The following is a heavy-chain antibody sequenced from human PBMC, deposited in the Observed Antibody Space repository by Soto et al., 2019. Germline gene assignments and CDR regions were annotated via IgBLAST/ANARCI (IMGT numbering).Heavy chain of an antibody. CDR3: ARVPPVPAAIPDYGMDV. D-gene: IGHD2-2*02. Sequence: QVQLVESGGGVVQPGRSLRLSCAASGFTFSSYAMHWVRQAPGKGLEWVAVISYDGSNKYYADSVKGRFTISRDNSKNTLYLQMNSLRADDTAVYYCARVPPVPAAIPDYGMDVWGQGTTVTVSS. CDR2: ISYDGSNK. V-gene: IGHV3-30-3*01. CDR1: GFTFSSYA. J-gene: IGHJ6*02.